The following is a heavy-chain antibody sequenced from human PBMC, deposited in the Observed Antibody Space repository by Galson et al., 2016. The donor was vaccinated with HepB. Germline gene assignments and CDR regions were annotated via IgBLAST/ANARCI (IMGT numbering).Heavy chain of an antibody. V-gene: IGHV3-33*01. J-gene: IGHJ6*02. CDR1: GFTFSIYG. Sequence: SLRLSCAASGFTFSIYGMHWVRQAPGKGLEWVAVTWYDEINKYYADSVKGRFTISRGYSKNTLYLQMNSLRVDDTAVYYCARASQPYCSSTSCYAGYYHYYGMDVWGQGTTATVSS. D-gene: IGHD2-2*01. CDR3: ARASQPYCSSTSCYAGYYHYYGMDV. CDR2: TWYDEINK.